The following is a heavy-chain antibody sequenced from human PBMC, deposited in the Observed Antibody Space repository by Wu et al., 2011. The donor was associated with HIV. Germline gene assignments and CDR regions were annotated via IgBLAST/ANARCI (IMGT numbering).Heavy chain of an antibody. D-gene: IGHD5-12*01. CDR3: ATRKHGYGLYYFDY. J-gene: IGHJ4*02. Sequence: QVQLVQSGAEVKKPGASVRVSCQASGYTFSAYGVNWVRQAPGQELEWMGWISAYNGRTDYAQKLQGRVTMTTDTSTRTAHMELRSLRSDDTAVYYCATRKHGYGLYYFDYWGQGTLVTVSS. CDR1: GYTFSAYG. V-gene: IGHV1-18*01. CDR2: ISAYNGRT.